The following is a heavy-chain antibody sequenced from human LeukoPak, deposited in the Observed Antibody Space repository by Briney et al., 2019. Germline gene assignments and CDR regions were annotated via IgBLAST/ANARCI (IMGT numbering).Heavy chain of an antibody. J-gene: IGHJ6*02. CDR3: ARDLTVTDYYYYGMDV. CDR1: GFTFSSYA. D-gene: IGHD4-11*01. Sequence: GGSLRLSCAASGFTFSSYAMHWVRQAPGKRLEWVAVISYDGSNKYYADSVKGRFTISRDNSKNTLYLQMNSLRTEDTAVYYCARDLTVTDYYYYGMDVWGQGTTVTVSS. CDR2: ISYDGSNK. V-gene: IGHV3-30-3*01.